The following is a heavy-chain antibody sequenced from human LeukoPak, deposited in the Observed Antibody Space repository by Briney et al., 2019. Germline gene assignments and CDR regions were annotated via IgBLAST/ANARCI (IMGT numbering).Heavy chain of an antibody. V-gene: IGHV3-23*01. J-gene: IGHJ6*02. Sequence: GGSLRLSCAASGFTFSSYAMSWVRQAPGKGLEWVSAISGSGGSTYYADSVKGRFTISRDNSKNTLYLQMNSLRAEDTAVYYRAKVGYGDPGAYYYGMDVWGQGTTVTVSS. D-gene: IGHD4-17*01. CDR1: GFTFSSYA. CDR3: AKVGYGDPGAYYYGMDV. CDR2: ISGSGGST.